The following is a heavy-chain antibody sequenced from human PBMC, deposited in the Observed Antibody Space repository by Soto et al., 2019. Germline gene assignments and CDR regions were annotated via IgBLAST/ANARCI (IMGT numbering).Heavy chain of an antibody. CDR1: GYTFTNFG. Sequence: QVQLVQSGAEVKKPGASVKVSCKASGYTFTNFGINWVRQAPGQGLEWMGWTSTYNGNTNYAPKLQGRVTMTTDTSMTTAYMELRSLRSDVTAVYYCARVPPRTHGDSDKHNSFCPWGQGPLVAVSS. J-gene: IGHJ5*02. D-gene: IGHD4-17*01. V-gene: IGHV1-18*04. CDR3: ARVPPRTHGDSDKHNSFCP. CDR2: TSTYNGNT.